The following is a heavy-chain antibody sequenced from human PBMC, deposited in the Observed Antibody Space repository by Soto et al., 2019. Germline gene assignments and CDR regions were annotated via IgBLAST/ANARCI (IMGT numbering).Heavy chain of an antibody. Sequence: QIQLVQSGGEVRKPGASVKLSCKASGYTFTTYGISWVRQRPGQGLGWMGWISAFNGNTKSAQEFQGRVTMTTDTSTTTAYMEVKRLTSDDSAVYFCARGSGDTGSAWLDPWGQGTLVTVSS. V-gene: IGHV1-18*01. CDR2: ISAFNGNT. J-gene: IGHJ5*02. CDR1: GYTFTTYG. D-gene: IGHD1-1*01. CDR3: ARGSGDTGSAWLDP.